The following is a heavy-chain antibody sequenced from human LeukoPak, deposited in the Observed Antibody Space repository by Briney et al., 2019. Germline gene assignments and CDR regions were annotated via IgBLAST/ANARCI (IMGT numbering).Heavy chain of an antibody. CDR3: ARKDGDYFDY. J-gene: IGHJ4*02. CDR1: GFTFSIYS. CDR2: ISSSSSYI. V-gene: IGHV3-21*01. Sequence: GGSLRLSCAASGFTFSIYSMNWVRQAPGKGLEWVSSISSSSSYIYYADSVKGRFTISRDNAKNSLYLQMNSLRAEDTAVYYCARKDGDYFDYWGQGTLVTVSS. D-gene: IGHD3-10*01.